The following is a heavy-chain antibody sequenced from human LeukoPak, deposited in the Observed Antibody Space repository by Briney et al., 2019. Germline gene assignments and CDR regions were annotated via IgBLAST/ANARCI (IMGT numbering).Heavy chain of an antibody. CDR1: GFTFRSYA. CDR2: VNLQGST. CDR3: AREGGPYRPLDY. V-gene: IGHV4-4*02. J-gene: IGHJ4*02. Sequence: PGGSLRLSCAASGFTFRSYAMSWVRQAPGKGLEWIGEVNLQGSTNYNPSLMGRAAISVDKSENHISLQLTSVTAADTAVYYCAREGGPYRPLDYSGQGTLVTVSS.